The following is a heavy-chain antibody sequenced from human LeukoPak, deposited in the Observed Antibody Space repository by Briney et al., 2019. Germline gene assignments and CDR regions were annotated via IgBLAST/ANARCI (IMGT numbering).Heavy chain of an antibody. D-gene: IGHD4-17*01. J-gene: IGHJ4*02. V-gene: IGHV3-48*01. CDR2: ISSSSTTI. CDR1: GFTFSYYS. CDR3: AKDPSSWGTVTT. Sequence: PGGSLRLSCAASGFTFSYYSMNWVRQAPGKGLEWVSYISSSSTTIFYADSVKGRFTISRDNSKNTLYLQMNSLRAEDTAVYYCAKDPSSWGTVTTWGQGTLVTVSS.